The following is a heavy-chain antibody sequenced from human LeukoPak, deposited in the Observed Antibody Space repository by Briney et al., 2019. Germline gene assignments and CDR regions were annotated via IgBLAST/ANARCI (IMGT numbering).Heavy chain of an antibody. Sequence: SGGSLRLSCAASGFNFSTYWMTWVRQVLGKGLEWVANIKEDGSEIYYVDAVKGRFSISRDNAKTSLYLQMNNLSVADTAVYHCVTDQTGRHPYFFDYWGQGTLVTVSS. J-gene: IGHJ4*02. CDR1: GFNFSTYW. V-gene: IGHV3-7*01. CDR3: VTDQTGRHPYFFDY. D-gene: IGHD3-10*01. CDR2: IKEDGSEI.